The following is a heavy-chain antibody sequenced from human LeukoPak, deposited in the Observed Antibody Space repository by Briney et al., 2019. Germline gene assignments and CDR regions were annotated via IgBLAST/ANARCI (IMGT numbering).Heavy chain of an antibody. CDR1: GFTFSSYS. CDR2: ISSSSSYI. J-gene: IGHJ4*02. CDR3: ARPETSVSPRAGSSGWNFDY. D-gene: IGHD6-19*01. V-gene: IGHV3-21*01. Sequence: GESLRLSCAASGFTFSSYSMNWVRQAPGKGLEWVSSISSSSSYIYYADSVKGRFTISRDNAKNSLYLQMNSLRAEDTAVYYCARPETSVSPRAGSSGWNFDYWGQGTLVTVSS.